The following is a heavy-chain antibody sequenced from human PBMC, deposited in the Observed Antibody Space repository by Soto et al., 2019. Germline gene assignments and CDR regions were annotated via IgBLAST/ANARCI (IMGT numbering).Heavy chain of an antibody. CDR2: IYYSGST. CDR1: DDSSSSYK. D-gene: IGHD1-26*01. J-gene: IGHJ5*02. Sequence: SETLSLTCTVSDDSSSSYKWSWIRQPPGKGLEWIGYIYYSGSTNYNPSLKSRVTISVDTSKNQFSLKLSSVTAADTAVYYCARHWGVVGATAYNWFAPWGQGTLVTVSS. V-gene: IGHV4-59*08. CDR3: ARHWGVVGATAYNWFAP.